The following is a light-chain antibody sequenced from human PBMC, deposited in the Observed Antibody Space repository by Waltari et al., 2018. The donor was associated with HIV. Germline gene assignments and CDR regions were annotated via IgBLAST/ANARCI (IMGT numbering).Light chain of an antibody. CDR1: SSDIDGYNY. J-gene: IGLJ2*01. V-gene: IGLV2-14*03. CDR2: DVS. CDR3: SSYTSSSTKV. Sequence: QSALTQPASVSGSPGQSITISCTGTSSDIDGYNYVSWYQQHPGKAPKLMIYDVSNRPSGLSNRFSGSKSGNMASLTISGLQAEDEADYYCSSYTSSSTKVFGGGTKLTVL.